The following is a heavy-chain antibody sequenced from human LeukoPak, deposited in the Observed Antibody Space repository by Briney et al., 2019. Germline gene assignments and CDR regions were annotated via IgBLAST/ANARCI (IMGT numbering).Heavy chain of an antibody. J-gene: IGHJ3*02. Sequence: GGSLRLSCAASGFTFSSYAMSWVRQAPGKGLEWVSAISGSGGSTYYADSVKGRFTISRDNSKNTLYLQMNSLRAEDTAVYYCARDTIGSCNSTSCQGAFDIWGQGQWSPSL. CDR2: ISGSGGST. CDR1: GFTFSSYA. CDR3: ARDTIGSCNSTSCQGAFDI. V-gene: IGHV3-23*01. D-gene: IGHD2-2*01.